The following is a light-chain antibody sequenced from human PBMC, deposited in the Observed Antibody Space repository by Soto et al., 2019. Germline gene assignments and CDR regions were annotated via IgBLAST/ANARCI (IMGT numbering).Light chain of an antibody. Sequence: QSALTQPASVSGSPGQSITISCTGTSSDVGGYNYVSWYQQHPVKAPKLMIYDVTNRPSGVSDRFSGSKSGNTASLTISVLQAEDDADYYCSSYTSSTLPQVFGTGTKVTVL. V-gene: IGLV2-14*01. J-gene: IGLJ1*01. CDR1: SSDVGGYNY. CDR3: SSYTSSTLPQV. CDR2: DVT.